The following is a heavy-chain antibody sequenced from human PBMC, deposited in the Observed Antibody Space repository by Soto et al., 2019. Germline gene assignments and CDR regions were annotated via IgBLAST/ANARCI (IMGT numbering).Heavy chain of an antibody. CDR3: AKCIAVAGSFPFDY. D-gene: IGHD6-19*01. CDR1: GFTFSSYA. V-gene: IGHV3-23*01. CDR2: ISGSGGST. J-gene: IGHJ4*02. Sequence: GGTLRLSCAASGFTFSSYAMSWVRQAPGKGLEWVSAISGSGGSTYYADSVKGRFTISRDNSKNTLYLQMNSLRAEDTAVYYCAKCIAVAGSFPFDYWGQGTLVTVSS.